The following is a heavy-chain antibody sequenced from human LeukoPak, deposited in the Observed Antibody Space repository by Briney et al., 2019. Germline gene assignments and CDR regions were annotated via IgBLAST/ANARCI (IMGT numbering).Heavy chain of an antibody. V-gene: IGHV3-74*03. CDR1: GFTFGNYW. Sequence: GGSLRLSCTASGFTFGNYWMHWVRQAPGKGLKWVSRIKTDGSSKTYADSVKGLFTLSRDNAKNTLYLEMNRLRVEDTAVYYCAKLLLSTVTTPDPIIDYWGQGTLVTVSS. CDR2: IKTDGSSK. CDR3: AKLLLSTVTTPDPIIDY. D-gene: IGHD4-17*01. J-gene: IGHJ4*02.